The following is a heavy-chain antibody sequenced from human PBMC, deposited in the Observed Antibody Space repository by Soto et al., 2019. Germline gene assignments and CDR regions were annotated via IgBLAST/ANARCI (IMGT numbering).Heavy chain of an antibody. V-gene: IGHV4-30-4*01. CDR3: ARGPRGEKVDY. Sequence: QVQLQESGPGVVEPSQTLSLTCTVSGGSINNNGYFWSWIRQPPGSGLEWIGHIYNSGSTYSNPSRKSPLTISVDTSKNQFPLKLRSVTAADPAVYYWARGPRGEKVDYWGQGTLVTVSS. D-gene: IGHD7-27*01. J-gene: IGHJ4*02. CDR1: GGSINNNGYF. CDR2: IYNSGST.